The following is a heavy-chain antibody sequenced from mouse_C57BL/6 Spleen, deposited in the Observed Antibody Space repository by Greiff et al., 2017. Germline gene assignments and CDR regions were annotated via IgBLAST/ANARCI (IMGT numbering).Heavy chain of an antibody. V-gene: IGHV1-50*01. Sequence: QVQLQQPGAELVKPGASVKLSCKASGYTFTSYWMQWVKQRPGQGLEWIGEIDPSDSYTNYNQKFKGKATLTVDTSSSTAYMQLSSLTSEDSAVYYCARRGYYGSTGTNFDYWGQGTTLTVSS. CDR1: GYTFTSYW. D-gene: IGHD1-1*01. J-gene: IGHJ2*01. CDR3: ARRGYYGSTGTNFDY. CDR2: IDPSDSYT.